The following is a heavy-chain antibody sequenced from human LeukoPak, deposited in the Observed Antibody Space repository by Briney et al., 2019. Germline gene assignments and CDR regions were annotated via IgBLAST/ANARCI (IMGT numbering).Heavy chain of an antibody. CDR1: GFTFSSYA. D-gene: IGHD6-13*01. V-gene: IGHV3-30*04. Sequence: GGSLRLSCAASGFTFSSYAMHWVRQAPGKGLEWVAVISYDGSNKYYADSVKGRFTISRDNSKNTLYLQMNSLRAEDTAVYYCARDTLSSRLEFDYWGQGTLVTVSS. CDR2: ISYDGSNK. J-gene: IGHJ4*02. CDR3: ARDTLSSRLEFDY.